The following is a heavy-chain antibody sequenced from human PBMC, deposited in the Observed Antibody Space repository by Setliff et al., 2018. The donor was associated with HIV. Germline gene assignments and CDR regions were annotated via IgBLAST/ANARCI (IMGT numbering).Heavy chain of an antibody. J-gene: IGHJ4*02. CDR1: GGSISSSSYY. V-gene: IGHV4-39*01. D-gene: IGHD3-3*01. CDR3: ASLTTDRFLEWLFVY. Sequence: SETLSLTCTVSGGSISSSSYYWGWIRQPPGKGLEWIGSIYYRGSTYYNPSLKTRVTISVDTSKNQFSLKLSSVTAADTAVYYCASLTTDRFLEWLFVYWGQGTLVTVSS. CDR2: IYYRGST.